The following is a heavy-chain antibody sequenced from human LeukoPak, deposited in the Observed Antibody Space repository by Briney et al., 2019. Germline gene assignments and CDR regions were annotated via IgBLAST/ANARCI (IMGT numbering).Heavy chain of an antibody. CDR2: ISGSGGST. J-gene: IGHJ6*02. Sequence: GGSLRLSCAASGFTFSSYAMSWVRQAPGKGLEWVSSISGSGGSTYYADSVKGRFTISRDNSKNTLYLQMNSLRAEDTAVYYCAKHALPIDWVGRAVYYYGMDVWGQGTTVTVSS. CDR1: GFTFSSYA. D-gene: IGHD3-9*01. V-gene: IGHV3-23*01. CDR3: AKHALPIDWVGRAVYYYGMDV.